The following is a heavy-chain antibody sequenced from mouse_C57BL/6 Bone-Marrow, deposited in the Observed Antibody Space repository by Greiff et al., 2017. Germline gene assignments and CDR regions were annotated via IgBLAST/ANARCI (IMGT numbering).Heavy chain of an antibody. CDR1: GYTFTSYG. J-gene: IGHJ3*01. V-gene: IGHV1-81*01. Sequence: VQLQQSGAELARPGASVKLSCKASGYTFTSYGLSWVKQRTGQGLEWIGAIYPRSGNTYYNEKFKGKATLTADKSSSTAYMELRSLTSEDSAVYFCARAPYYDGSSDGWFAYWGQVTLVTVSA. D-gene: IGHD1-1*01. CDR3: ARAPYYDGSSDGWFAY. CDR2: IYPRSGNT.